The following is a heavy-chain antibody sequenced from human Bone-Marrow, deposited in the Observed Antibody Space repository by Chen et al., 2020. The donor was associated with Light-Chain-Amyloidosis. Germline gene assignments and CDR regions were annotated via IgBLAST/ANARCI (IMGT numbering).Heavy chain of an antibody. J-gene: IGHJ4*02. CDR2: IYPDDSDA. V-gene: IGHV5-51*01. D-gene: IGHD5-12*01. Sequence: EQSGPEVKKPGESLKISCKGSGYTSPNYWIGWVRQMPGKGLEWMGVIYPDDSDARYSPSFEGQVTISADKSITTAYLQWRSLKASDTAMYYCARRRDGYNFDYWGQGTLVTVSS. CDR3: ARRRDGYNFDY. CDR1: GYTSPNYW.